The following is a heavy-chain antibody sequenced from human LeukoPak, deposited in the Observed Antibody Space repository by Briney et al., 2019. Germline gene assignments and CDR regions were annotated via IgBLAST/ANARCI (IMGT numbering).Heavy chain of an antibody. V-gene: IGHV4-59*01. CDR3: ARAWGYYYYMDV. J-gene: IGHJ6*03. Sequence: SETLALTCTLSGNSIGSYYWTWIRQPPGKGLEWIGYVDHSGSTNYNPSLKSRVIISVDTYKNQFSLKLNSVTAADAAVYYCARAWGYYYYMDVWGKGTTVTVSS. D-gene: IGHD3-16*01. CDR2: VDHSGST. CDR1: GNSIGSYY.